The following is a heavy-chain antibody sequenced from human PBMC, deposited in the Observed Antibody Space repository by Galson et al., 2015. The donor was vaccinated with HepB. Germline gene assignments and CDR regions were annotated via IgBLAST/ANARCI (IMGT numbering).Heavy chain of an antibody. CDR2: IKSKTAGGTT. Sequence: SLRLSCAASGFTFSNAGMSWVRQAPGQGPEWVGRIKSKTAGGTTDYAAPVKGRFTISIDDSKKTVYLQINSLKTEDTAVYYCTTERVVPADRYYYYYYGMDVWGQGSTVTVSS. J-gene: IGHJ6*02. D-gene: IGHD2-2*01. CDR3: TTERVVPADRYYYYYYGMDV. V-gene: IGHV3-15*01. CDR1: GFTFSNAG.